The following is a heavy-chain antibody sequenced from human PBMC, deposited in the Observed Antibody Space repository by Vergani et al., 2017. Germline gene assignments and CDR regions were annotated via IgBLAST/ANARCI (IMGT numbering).Heavy chain of an antibody. CDR2: ISSSSSYT. J-gene: IGHJ4*02. D-gene: IGHD2-15*01. V-gene: IGHV3-11*05. Sequence: QVQLVESGGGLVKPGGSLRLSCAASGFTFSDYYMSWIRQAPGKGLEWVSYISSSSSYTNYADSVKGRFTISRDNSKNTLYLQMNSLRAEDTAVYYCAKEPQVAPYYFDYWGQGTLVTVSS. CDR3: AKEPQVAPYYFDY. CDR1: GFTFSDYY.